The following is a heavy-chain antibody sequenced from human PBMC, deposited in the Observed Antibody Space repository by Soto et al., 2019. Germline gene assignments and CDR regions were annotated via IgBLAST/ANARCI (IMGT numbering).Heavy chain of an antibody. CDR1: GGSISGYY. CDR2: IYYSGST. Sequence: PSETLSLTCSVSGGSISGYYWSWIRQPPGKGLECIAYIYYSGSTNYNPSLRSRVTISVDTSKNQFSLKLSSVTAADTAVYYCARNWGYSSPFDSWGQGTLVTVSS. CDR3: ARNWGYSSPFDS. V-gene: IGHV4-59*01. J-gene: IGHJ4*02. D-gene: IGHD6-13*01.